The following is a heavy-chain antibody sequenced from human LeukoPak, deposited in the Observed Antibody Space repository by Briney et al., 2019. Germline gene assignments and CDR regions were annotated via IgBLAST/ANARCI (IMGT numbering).Heavy chain of an antibody. CDR1: GFTFSSYG. CDR3: ARESVAGSADY. D-gene: IGHD6-19*01. V-gene: IGHV3-30*03. J-gene: IGHJ4*02. CDR2: ISYDGINK. Sequence: TGRSLRLSCAASGFTFSSYGMHWVRQAPGEGLEWVAVISYDGINKYYADSVRGRFTTSRDNSKNTLYLQMNSLRAEDTAVYYCARESVAGSADYWGQGTLVTVSS.